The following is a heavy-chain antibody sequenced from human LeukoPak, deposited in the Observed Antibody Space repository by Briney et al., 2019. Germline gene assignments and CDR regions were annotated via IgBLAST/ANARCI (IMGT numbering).Heavy chain of an antibody. CDR3: AKTRPLDSSSWSHGDY. CDR1: GFTVSSSY. CDR2: IYSGGST. Sequence: GGSLRLSCAASGFTVSSSYMNWVRQAPGKGLEWVSVIYSGGSTYYGDSVKGRFTISRDNSKNTLYLQMNSLRAEDTAVYYCAKTRPLDSSSWSHGDYWGQGTLVTVSS. V-gene: IGHV3-53*01. J-gene: IGHJ4*02. D-gene: IGHD6-13*01.